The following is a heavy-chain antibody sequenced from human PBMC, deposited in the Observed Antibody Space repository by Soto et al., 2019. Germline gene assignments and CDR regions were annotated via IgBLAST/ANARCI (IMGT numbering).Heavy chain of an antibody. CDR2: IWSDGSKK. Sequence: GGSLRLSCAVSGFTFSSFGMHWVCQAPGKGLEWVAVIWSDGSKKYHADSVKGRFTISRDNSENTLYLQMNGLRAEDTAVYYFARDYFGSGSYISDYWGQGTLVTVS. J-gene: IGHJ4*02. CDR3: ARDYFGSGSYISDY. D-gene: IGHD3-10*01. CDR1: GFTFSSFG. V-gene: IGHV3-33*08.